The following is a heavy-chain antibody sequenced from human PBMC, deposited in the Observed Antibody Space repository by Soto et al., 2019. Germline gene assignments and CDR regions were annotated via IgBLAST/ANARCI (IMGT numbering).Heavy chain of an antibody. Sequence: QVQLVESGGGVVQPGRSLRLSCAASGFTFSSYAMHWVRQAPGKGLEGVAVISYDGSNKYYADSVKGRFTISRDNSKNTLYLQMNSLRAEDTAVYYCARETAARYSYGYFWFDPWGQGTLVTVSS. CDR2: ISYDGSNK. J-gene: IGHJ5*02. CDR3: ARETAARYSYGYFWFDP. V-gene: IGHV3-30-3*01. D-gene: IGHD5-18*01. CDR1: GFTFSSYA.